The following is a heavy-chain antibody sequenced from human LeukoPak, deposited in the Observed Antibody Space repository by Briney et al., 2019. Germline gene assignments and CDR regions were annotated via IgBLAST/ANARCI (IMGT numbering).Heavy chain of an antibody. D-gene: IGHD3-9*01. J-gene: IGHJ4*02. V-gene: IGHV3-74*01. CDR3: ARGERYDILTGYYI. CDR2: INSDGSST. Sequence: PGGSLRLSCAASGFTFSSYWMHWVRQAPGKGLVWVSRINSDGSSTIYADSVKGRFTISRDNAKNTLYLQMNSLRAEDTAVYYCARGERYDILTGYYIWGQGTLVTVSS. CDR1: GFTFSSYW.